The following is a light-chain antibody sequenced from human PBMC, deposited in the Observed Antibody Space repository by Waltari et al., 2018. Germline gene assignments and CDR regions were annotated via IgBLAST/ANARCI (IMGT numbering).Light chain of an antibody. J-gene: IGKJ2*01. CDR2: SAS. CDR1: QGISSS. CDR3: QQVHDYPYT. Sequence: IQLTQSPSSLSASVGDRVTTTCRASQGISSSVAWYQQKPGKAPKLLIYSASSLQSGVPSRFGGSGSGTDFTLTIASLQPEDFATYYCQQVHDYPYTFGQGTRLEI. V-gene: IGKV1-9*01.